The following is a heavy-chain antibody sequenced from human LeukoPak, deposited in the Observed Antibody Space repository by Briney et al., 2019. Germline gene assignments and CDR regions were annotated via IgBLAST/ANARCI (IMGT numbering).Heavy chain of an antibody. Sequence: SQTLSLTCTVSGGSISSGDYYWSWIRQPPGKGLEWIGYTYYSGSTYYNPSLKSRVTISLDKSKNQFSLKLSSVTAADTAVYYCARVALDYDFFSFMDVWGKGTTVTVSS. CDR3: ARVALDYDFFSFMDV. V-gene: IGHV4-30-4*01. D-gene: IGHD3-3*01. CDR1: GGSISSGDYY. CDR2: TYYSGST. J-gene: IGHJ6*03.